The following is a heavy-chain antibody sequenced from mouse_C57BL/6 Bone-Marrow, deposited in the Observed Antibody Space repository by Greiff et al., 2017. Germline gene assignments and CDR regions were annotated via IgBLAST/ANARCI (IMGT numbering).Heavy chain of an antibody. Sequence: VQLQQSGPELVKPGASVKISCKASGYSFTDYNMNWVKQSNGKSLEWIGVINPNYGTTSYNQKFKGKATLTVDQSSSIAYMQLNSLTSEDSAVYYCARMGYYPYYYAMDYWGQGTSVTVSS. CDR2: INPNYGTT. D-gene: IGHD2-3*01. J-gene: IGHJ4*01. CDR3: ARMGYYPYYYAMDY. CDR1: GYSFTDYN. V-gene: IGHV1-39*01.